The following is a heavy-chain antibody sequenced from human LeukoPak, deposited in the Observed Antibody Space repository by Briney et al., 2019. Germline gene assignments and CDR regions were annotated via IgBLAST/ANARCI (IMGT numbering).Heavy chain of an antibody. CDR1: GYFISSGYY. CDR2: IYHSGST. D-gene: IGHD6-13*01. J-gene: IGHJ4*02. Sequence: TSETLSLTCAVSGYFISSGYYWGWIRQPPGKGLEWIASIYHSGSTYYNPPLKSRVTISVDTSKNHLSLRLSSVTAADTAVYYCARQAWGSSWFYWGQGTLVTVSS. CDR3: ARQAWGSSWFY. V-gene: IGHV4-38-2*01.